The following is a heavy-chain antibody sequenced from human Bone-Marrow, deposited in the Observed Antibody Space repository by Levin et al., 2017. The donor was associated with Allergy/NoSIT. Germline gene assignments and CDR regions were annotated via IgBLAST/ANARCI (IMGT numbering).Heavy chain of an antibody. D-gene: IGHD3-10*01. V-gene: IGHV3-74*01. CDR1: EFTLTSYW. CDR2: INSGGTTI. CDR3: ARGRSGSYGYMDV. Sequence: AGESLKISCAASEFTLTSYWMHWVRQAPGKGLMWVSRINSGGTTINYADSVKGRFTISRDNAKNTLFLQLNSLRVEDTAVYYCARGRSGSYGYMDVWGKGTTVTVSS. J-gene: IGHJ6*03.